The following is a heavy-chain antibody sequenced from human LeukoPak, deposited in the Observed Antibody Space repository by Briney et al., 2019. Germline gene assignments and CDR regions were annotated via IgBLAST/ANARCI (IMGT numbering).Heavy chain of an antibody. CDR3: ARSYGSGKRFFDY. V-gene: IGHV3-48*01. CDR1: GFTFSSYC. D-gene: IGHD3-10*01. Sequence: GGSLRLSCAASGFTFSSYCMNWVRQAPGKGLEWVSYISSSGSTIYYADSVKGRFTVSRDNAKNSLYLQMNSLRAEDTAVYYCARSYGSGKRFFDYWGQGTLVTVSS. CDR2: ISSSGSTI. J-gene: IGHJ4*02.